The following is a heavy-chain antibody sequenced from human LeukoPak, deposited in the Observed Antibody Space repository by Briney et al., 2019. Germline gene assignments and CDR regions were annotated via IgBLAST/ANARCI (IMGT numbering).Heavy chain of an antibody. CDR3: ARDAVLRNIAAAGYFDN. J-gene: IGHJ4*02. V-gene: IGHV3-30*02. D-gene: IGHD6-13*01. CDR1: GFTFSSYG. Sequence: SGGSLRLSCAASGFTFSSYGMHWVRQAPGKGLEWVAFIRYDGSNKYYADSVKGRFTISRDNAKNSLYLQMNSLRAEDTALFYCARDAVLRNIAAAGYFDNWGQGTLVTVSS. CDR2: IRYDGSNK.